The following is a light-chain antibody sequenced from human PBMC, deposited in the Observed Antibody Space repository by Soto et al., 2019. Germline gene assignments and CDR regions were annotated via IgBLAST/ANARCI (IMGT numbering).Light chain of an antibody. V-gene: IGKV1-5*03. J-gene: IGKJ1*01. CDR1: QTISSW. Sequence: DIQMTQSPSPLSGSVGDRVTITCRASQTISSWLAWYQQKPGKAPKLLIYKASTLKSGVPSRFSGSGSGTEFTLTISSLQPDDVATYYCQQYNSYSQTFGQGTKVDI. CDR3: QQYNSYSQT. CDR2: KAS.